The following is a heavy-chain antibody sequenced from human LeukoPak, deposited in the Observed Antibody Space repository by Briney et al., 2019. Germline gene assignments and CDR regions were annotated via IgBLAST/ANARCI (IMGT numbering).Heavy chain of an antibody. CDR1: GDSVSSNSAA. CDR3: ARLRKPRSRDGYNCYYFDY. J-gene: IGHJ4*02. CDR2: TYYRSKWYN. Sequence: SQTLSLTCAISGDSVSSNSAAWNWIRQSPSRGLEWLGRTYYRSKWYNDYAVSVKSRITINPDTSKNQFSLQLNSVTPEDTAVYYCARLRKPRSRDGYNCYYFDYWGQGTLVTVSS. V-gene: IGHV6-1*01. D-gene: IGHD1-1*01.